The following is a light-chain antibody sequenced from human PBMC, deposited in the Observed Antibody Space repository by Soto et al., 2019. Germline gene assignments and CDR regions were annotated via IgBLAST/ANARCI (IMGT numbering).Light chain of an antibody. Sequence: DIVMTQSPATLSVSPGERATLSCRASQSVASNLAWYQQRPGQAPRLLIYGASTRATGVPVRFSGSGSGTEFSLSISSLQSEDVAVYYCHHYNYWPHTFGGGTKVEIK. J-gene: IGKJ4*01. CDR1: QSVASN. CDR2: GAS. CDR3: HHYNYWPHT. V-gene: IGKV3-15*01.